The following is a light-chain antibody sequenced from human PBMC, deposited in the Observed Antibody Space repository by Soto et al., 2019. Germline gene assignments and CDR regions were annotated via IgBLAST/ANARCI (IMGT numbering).Light chain of an antibody. V-gene: IGKV3D-20*02. CDR1: QTVRNNY. CDR3: QQRSNWPPIT. J-gene: IGKJ5*01. Sequence: EFVLTQSPGTLSLSPGERATLSCRASQTVRNNYLAWYQQKPGQAPRLLIYDASSRATGIPARFSGSGSGPDFTLTISSLEPEDFAVYYCQQRSNWPPITFGQGTRLEIK. CDR2: DAS.